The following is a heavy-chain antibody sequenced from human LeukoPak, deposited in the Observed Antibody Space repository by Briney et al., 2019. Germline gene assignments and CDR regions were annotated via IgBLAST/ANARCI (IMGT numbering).Heavy chain of an antibody. J-gene: IGHJ6*03. D-gene: IGHD6-13*01. CDR3: ARSSSSWYRILGYYYYMDV. V-gene: IGHV3-9*01. Sequence: PGGSLRLSCAASGFTFDDYAMHWVRQAPGKGLEWVSGISWNSGSIGYADPVKGRFTISRDNAKNSLYLQMNSLRAEDTALYYCARSSSSWYRILGYYYYMDVWGKGTTVTVSS. CDR2: ISWNSGSI. CDR1: GFTFDDYA.